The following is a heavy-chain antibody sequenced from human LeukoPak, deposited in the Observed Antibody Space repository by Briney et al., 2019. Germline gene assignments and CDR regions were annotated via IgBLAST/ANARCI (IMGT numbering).Heavy chain of an antibody. CDR1: GFTFCHAW. CDR2: IKSKTDGETT. V-gene: IGHV3-15*01. J-gene: IGHJ5*02. CDR3: TTDAPSTLTNWFDP. Sequence: PGGSLRLSCAASGFTFCHAWMSWVRQAPGKGLEWVGRIKSKTDGETTDYAAPVKGRFTISRDDSKNTLYLQMNNLKTEDTALYYCTTDAPSTLTNWFDPWGQGTLVTVSS. D-gene: IGHD4-11*01.